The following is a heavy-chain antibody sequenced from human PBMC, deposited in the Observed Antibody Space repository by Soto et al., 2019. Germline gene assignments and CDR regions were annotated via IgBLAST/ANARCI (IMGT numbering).Heavy chain of an antibody. D-gene: IGHD3-22*01. Sequence: QITLKESGPTLVKPTQTLTLTCTFSGFSLSTSGVGVGWIRQPPGKALEWLALIYWDDDKRYSPSLKSRLTITMDTSKNQVVRTMTSMDPVDTATYYCAHRRRGGFYYDSGGGFDLWGRGTLVTVSS. V-gene: IGHV2-5*02. CDR3: AHRRRGGFYYDSGGGFDL. CDR2: IYWDDDK. CDR1: GFSLSTSGVG. J-gene: IGHJ2*01.